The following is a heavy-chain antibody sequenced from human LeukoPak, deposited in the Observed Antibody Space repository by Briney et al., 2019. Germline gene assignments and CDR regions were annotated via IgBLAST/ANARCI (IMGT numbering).Heavy chain of an antibody. J-gene: IGHJ5*02. CDR2: IDPSDSYT. V-gene: IGHV5-10-1*01. D-gene: IGHD2-2*01. CDR1: GYSFTSYW. CDR3: ARLTIVVVPAASSWFDP. Sequence: GESPKISCKGSGYSFTSYWISWVRQMPGKGLEWMGRIDPSDSYTNYSPSFQGHVTISADKSISTAYLQWSSLKASDTAMYYCARLTIVVVPAASSWFDPWGQGTLVTVSS.